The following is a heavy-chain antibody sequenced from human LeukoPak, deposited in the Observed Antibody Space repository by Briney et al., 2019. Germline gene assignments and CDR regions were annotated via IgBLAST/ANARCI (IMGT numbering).Heavy chain of an antibody. CDR3: ASEAPPYYYDSSGYYKKGLNY. Sequence: PGGSVRLSCAASGFTFSSHSMNWVRQAPGKGLEWVSSINSSSSYIYYADSVKGRFTISRGNAKNSLYLQMNSLRAEDTAVYYCASEAPPYYYDSSGYYKKGLNYWGQGTLVTVSS. D-gene: IGHD3-22*01. J-gene: IGHJ4*02. CDR2: INSSSSYI. CDR1: GFTFSSHS. V-gene: IGHV3-21*01.